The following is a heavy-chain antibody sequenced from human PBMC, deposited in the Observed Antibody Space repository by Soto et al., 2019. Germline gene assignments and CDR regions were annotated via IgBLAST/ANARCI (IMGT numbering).Heavy chain of an antibody. CDR3: ARDQGIAARQAPYYGMDV. CDR1: GFTFSSYS. CDR2: ISSSSSYI. V-gene: IGHV3-21*01. Sequence: VGSLRLSCAASGFTFSSYSMNWVRQAPGKGLEWVSSISSSSSYIYYADSVKGRFTISRDNAKNSLYLQMNSLRAEDTAVYYCARDQGIAARQAPYYGMDVWGQGTTVTVSS. D-gene: IGHD6-6*01. J-gene: IGHJ6*02.